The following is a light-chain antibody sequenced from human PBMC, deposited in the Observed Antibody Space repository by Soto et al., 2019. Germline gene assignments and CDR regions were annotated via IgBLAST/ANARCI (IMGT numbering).Light chain of an antibody. Sequence: EIVLTQSPGTLSLSPGERATLSCSASQSVSSNYLAWYQQKSGQAPRLLIYGASSRATGIPDRFSGSGSRTDFTLTISKLEPADFEVYYCQQYGNSPYAFGQGTELEI. CDR1: QSVSSNY. J-gene: IGKJ2*01. CDR2: GAS. V-gene: IGKV3-20*01. CDR3: QQYGNSPYA.